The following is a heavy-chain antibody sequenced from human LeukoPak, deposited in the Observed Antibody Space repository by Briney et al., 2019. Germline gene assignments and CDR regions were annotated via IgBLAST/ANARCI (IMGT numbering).Heavy chain of an antibody. V-gene: IGHV1-69*04. D-gene: IGHD6-13*01. J-gene: IGHJ4*02. Sequence: SVKVSCKASGGTFSSYAISWVRQAPGQGLEWMGRTIPILGIADYAQKFQGRVTITADKSTSTAYMELSSLRSEDTAVYYCAMIAAAGTGVDYWGQGTLVTVSS. CDR3: AMIAAAGTGVDY. CDR2: TIPILGIA. CDR1: GGTFSSYA.